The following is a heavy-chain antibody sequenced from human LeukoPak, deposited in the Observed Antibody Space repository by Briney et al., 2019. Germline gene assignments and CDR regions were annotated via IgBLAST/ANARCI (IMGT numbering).Heavy chain of an antibody. D-gene: IGHD2-8*02. CDR3: ARDTGSMAARFFDN. J-gene: IGHJ4*02. CDR2: ISGSGGST. Sequence: PGGSLRLSCAASGFTFSSYVMSWVRQAPGKGLEWVSAISGSGGSTYYADSVKGRFTISRDNSKNTLYLQMNSLGAEDTAVYYCARDTGSMAARFFDNWGQGTLVTVSS. CDR1: GFTFSSYV. V-gene: IGHV3-23*01.